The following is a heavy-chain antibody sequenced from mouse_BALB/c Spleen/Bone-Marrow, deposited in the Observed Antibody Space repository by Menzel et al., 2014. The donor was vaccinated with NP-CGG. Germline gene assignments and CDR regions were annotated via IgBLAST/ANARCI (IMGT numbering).Heavy chain of an antibody. CDR3: ARFPHYYDLDY. V-gene: IGHV1-7*01. CDR2: INPSTGYT. D-gene: IGHD1-2*01. CDR1: GYTFTSYW. J-gene: IGHJ2*01. Sequence: VHLVESGAELAKPGASVKMSCKASGYTFTSYWMHWVKQRPGQGLEWIGYINPSTGYTEYNQKFKDKATLTADKSSSTAYMQLSSLTSEDSAVYYCARFPHYYDLDYWGQGTTLTVSS.